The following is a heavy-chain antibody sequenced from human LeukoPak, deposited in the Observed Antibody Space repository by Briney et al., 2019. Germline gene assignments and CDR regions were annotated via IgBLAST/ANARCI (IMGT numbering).Heavy chain of an antibody. D-gene: IGHD6-6*01. CDR3: ARLRHEYSSSPGNYYYYMDV. CDR1: GSSISSYY. V-gene: IGHV4-4*07. J-gene: IGHJ6*03. CDR2: IYTSGST. Sequence: SETLSLTCTVSGSSISSYYWSWIRQPAGKGLEWIGRIYTSGSTNYNPSLKSRVTMSVDTSKNQFSLKLSSVTAAETAVYYSARLRHEYSSSPGNYYYYMDVWGKGTTVTVSS.